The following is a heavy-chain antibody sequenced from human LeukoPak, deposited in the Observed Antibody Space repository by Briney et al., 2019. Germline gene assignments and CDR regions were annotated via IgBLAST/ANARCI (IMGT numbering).Heavy chain of an antibody. CDR3: GRQQVGTSRWRTLDHFDY. CDR1: GGSISGYY. D-gene: IGHD2-2*01. Sequence: PSETLSLTCTVSGGSISGYYWSWIRQPPGKGLEWIGSIYYSGSTYYNPSLKSRVTISVDTSKNQFSLKLSSVTAADTAVYYCGRQQVGTSRWRTLDHFDYWGQGTLVTVSS. CDR2: IYYSGST. V-gene: IGHV4-59*05. J-gene: IGHJ4*02.